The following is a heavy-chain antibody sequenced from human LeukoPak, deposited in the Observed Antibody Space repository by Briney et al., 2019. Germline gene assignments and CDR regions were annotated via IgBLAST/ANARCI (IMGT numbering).Heavy chain of an antibody. J-gene: IGHJ5*02. CDR2: IYTSGST. V-gene: IGHV4-4*07. CDR1: GGSISSYY. CDR3: ARERDETYYDFWSGYPWGLDWFDP. Sequence: SETLSLTCTVSGGSISSYYWSWIRQPAGKALEWIGRIYTSGSTNYNPSLKSRVTMSVDTSKNQFSLKLSSVTAADTAVYYCARERDETYYDFWSGYPWGLDWFDPWGQGTLVTVSS. D-gene: IGHD3-3*01.